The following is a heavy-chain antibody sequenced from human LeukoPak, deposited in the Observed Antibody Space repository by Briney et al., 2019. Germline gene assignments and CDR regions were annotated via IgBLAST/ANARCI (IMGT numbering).Heavy chain of an antibody. Sequence: GGSLRLSCAASGFTFSSYAMHWVRQAPGKGLEWVAVISYDGSNKYYADSVKGRFTISRDNSKNTLYLQMNSLRAEDTAVYYCARAGYGDYNQLAYYYYGMDVGGQGTTVTVSS. D-gene: IGHD4-17*01. V-gene: IGHV3-30-3*01. J-gene: IGHJ6*02. CDR1: GFTFSSYA. CDR3: ARAGYGDYNQLAYYYYGMDV. CDR2: ISYDGSNK.